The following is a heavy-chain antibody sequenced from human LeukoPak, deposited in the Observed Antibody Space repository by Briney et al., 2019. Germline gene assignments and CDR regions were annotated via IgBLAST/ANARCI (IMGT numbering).Heavy chain of an antibody. CDR3: ARVEDSSGYYFDY. CDR1: GGTFSSYA. V-gene: IGHV1-69*05. J-gene: IGHJ4*02. Sequence: KPGASVKVSCKASGGTFSSYAISWVRQAPGQGLEWMGGIIPIFGTANYAQKFQGRVTITTDESTSTAYMELSSLRSDDTAVYYCARVEDSSGYYFDYWGQGTLVTVSS. D-gene: IGHD6-25*01. CDR2: IIPIFGTA.